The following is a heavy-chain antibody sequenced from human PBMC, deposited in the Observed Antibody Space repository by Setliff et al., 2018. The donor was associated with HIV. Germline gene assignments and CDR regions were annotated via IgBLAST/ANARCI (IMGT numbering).Heavy chain of an antibody. J-gene: IGHJ4*02. Sequence: GGSLRLSCAASGFTFSGSAMHWVRQASGKGLEWVGRIRSKANNYATAYAASVKGRFIISRDDSKNTAYLQMNSLKTEDTAVYYCTRTVAGTDYWGQGTLVTSPQ. CDR2: IRSKANNYAT. D-gene: IGHD6-19*01. CDR1: GFTFSGSA. V-gene: IGHV3-73*01. CDR3: TRTVAGTDY.